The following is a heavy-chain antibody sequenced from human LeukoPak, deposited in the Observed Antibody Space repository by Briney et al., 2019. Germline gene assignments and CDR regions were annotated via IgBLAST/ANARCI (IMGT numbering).Heavy chain of an antibody. V-gene: IGHV1-69*13. D-gene: IGHD3-22*01. CDR3: ARGPTRDYYDSSGPFDY. J-gene: IGHJ4*02. CDR2: IIPIFGTA. Sequence: SVKVSCKASGGTFSSYAISWVRQAPGQGLEWMGGIIPIFGTANYAQKFQGRVTITADESTSTAYMELSSLRSEDTAVYYCARGPTRDYYDSSGPFDYWAREPWSPSPQ. CDR1: GGTFSSYA.